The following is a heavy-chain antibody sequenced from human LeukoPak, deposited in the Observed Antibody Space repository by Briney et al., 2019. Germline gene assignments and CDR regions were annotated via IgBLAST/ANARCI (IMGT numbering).Heavy chain of an antibody. CDR1: GASVSGSPYY. Sequence: SETLSLTCTVSGASVSGSPYYWGWIRQPPGKGLEWIGSIYSSGSTYYNASLQSRVAISIETSKNQISLRLNSVTAADTAIYYCAKSGGYGPIDYWGQGTLVTVSS. CDR3: AKSGGYGPIDY. J-gene: IGHJ4*02. V-gene: IGHV4-39*01. D-gene: IGHD1-26*01. CDR2: IYSSGST.